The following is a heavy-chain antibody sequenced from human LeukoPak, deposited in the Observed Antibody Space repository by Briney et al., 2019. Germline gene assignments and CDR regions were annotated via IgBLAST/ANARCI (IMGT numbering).Heavy chain of an antibody. D-gene: IGHD3-22*01. Sequence: SQTLSLTCAVSGASISGGGYSWTWIRQPPGKGLGWVGYIHHSGGTTYNPSLKSRVTISVDTSKNQFSLKLSSVTAADTAVYYCARWGYYDSSGYYYWFDPWGQGTLVTVSS. CDR1: GASISGGGYS. V-gene: IGHV4-30-2*02. CDR3: ARWGYYDSSGYYYWFDP. CDR2: IHHSGGT. J-gene: IGHJ5*02.